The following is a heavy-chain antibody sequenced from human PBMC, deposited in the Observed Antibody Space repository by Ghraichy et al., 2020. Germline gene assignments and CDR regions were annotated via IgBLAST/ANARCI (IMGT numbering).Heavy chain of an antibody. CDR1: GYTFTSYA. D-gene: IGHD2-15*01. CDR3: ARRDYCSGGSCYWVEYAGMDV. CDR2: INAGNGNT. V-gene: IGHV1-3*01. Sequence: ASVKVSCKASGYTFTSYAMHWVRQAPGQRLEWMGWINAGNGNTKYSQKFQGRVTITRDTSASTAYMELSSLRSEDTAVYYCARRDYCSGGSCYWVEYAGMDVWGQGTTVTVSS. J-gene: IGHJ6*02.